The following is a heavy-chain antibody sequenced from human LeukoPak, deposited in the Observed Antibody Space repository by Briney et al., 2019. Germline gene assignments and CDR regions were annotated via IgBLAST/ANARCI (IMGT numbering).Heavy chain of an antibody. D-gene: IGHD3-22*01. V-gene: IGHV3-30*02. CDR2: GSNK. CDR3: AKGDEDLYYYDSSGSLLGY. Sequence: GSNKYYADSVKGRFTISRDNSKNTLYLQMNSLRAEDTAVYYCAKGDEDLYYYDSSGSLLGYWGQGTLVTVSS. J-gene: IGHJ4*02.